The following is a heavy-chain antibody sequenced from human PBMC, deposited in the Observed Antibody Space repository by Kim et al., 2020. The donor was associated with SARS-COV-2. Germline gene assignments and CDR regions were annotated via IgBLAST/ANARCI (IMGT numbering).Heavy chain of an antibody. J-gene: IGHJ5*02. CDR3: ARVRAGIAAAGDWFDP. Sequence: TCQGRVTLTADESTSTAYMELSSMRSEDTAVYYCARVRAGIAAAGDWFDPWGQGTLVTVSS. D-gene: IGHD6-13*01. V-gene: IGHV1-69*01.